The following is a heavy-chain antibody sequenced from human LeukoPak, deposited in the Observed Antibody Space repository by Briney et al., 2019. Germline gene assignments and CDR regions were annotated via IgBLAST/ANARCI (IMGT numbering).Heavy chain of an antibody. CDR1: GFTFSGSD. CDR2: ITTNPDNYAT. D-gene: IGHD6-19*01. V-gene: IGHV3-73*01. J-gene: IGHJ4*02. Sequence: GGSLRLSCAASGFTFSGSDIHWVRQASGKGLEWVGRITTNPDNYATAYAASVKGSFTISRDDSESTAYLQMNSLKTEDTAVYYCTTYRSGHYWGQGTLVTVSS. CDR3: TTYRSGHY.